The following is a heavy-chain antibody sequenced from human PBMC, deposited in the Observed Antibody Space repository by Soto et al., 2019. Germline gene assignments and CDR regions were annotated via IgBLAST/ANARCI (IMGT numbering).Heavy chain of an antibody. CDR3: AKGRGYYGSGSRRNWFDP. Sequence: EVQLLESGGGLVQPGGSLRLSCAASGFTFSSYAMSWVRQAPGKGLEWVSAISGSGGSTYYADSVKGRFTISRDNSKNTLYQQINSLRAEDTAVYYCAKGRGYYGSGSRRNWFDPWGQGTLVTVSS. CDR1: GFTFSSYA. V-gene: IGHV3-23*01. CDR2: ISGSGGST. D-gene: IGHD3-10*01. J-gene: IGHJ5*02.